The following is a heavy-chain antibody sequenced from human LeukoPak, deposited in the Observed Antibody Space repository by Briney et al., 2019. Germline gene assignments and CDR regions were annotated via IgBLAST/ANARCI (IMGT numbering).Heavy chain of an antibody. J-gene: IGHJ4*02. V-gene: IGHV3-74*01. D-gene: IGHD4-17*01. CDR2: INSDGSST. Sequence: GGPLRLSCAASGFTFSSNWMHWVRQAPGKGLVWVSRINSDGSSTSYADSVKGRFTISRDNAKSTLYLQMNSLRAEDMAVYFCVRDDYGDDLFDNWGQGTLVTVSS. CDR3: VRDDYGDDLFDN. CDR1: GFTFSSNW.